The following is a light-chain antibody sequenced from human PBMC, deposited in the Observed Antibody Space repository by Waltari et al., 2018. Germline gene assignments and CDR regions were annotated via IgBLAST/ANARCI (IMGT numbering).Light chain of an antibody. J-gene: IGLJ1*01. V-gene: IGLV2-11*01. CDR3: CSFAGSPPYV. CDR1: SSDVGSSDP. Sequence: SALTQPRSVSGSPGQSATLSCPGTSSDVGSSDPVPWYQQHPGKAPKLMIYDVNKRPSGVPDRLSGSKSANTAFLTISGLQGEDEADYYCCSFAGSPPYVFGTGTKVTVL. CDR2: DVN.